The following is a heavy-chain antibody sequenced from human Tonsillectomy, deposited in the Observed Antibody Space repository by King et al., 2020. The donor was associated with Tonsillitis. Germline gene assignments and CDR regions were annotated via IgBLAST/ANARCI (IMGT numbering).Heavy chain of an antibody. CDR3: AREGTYGSGTFFDY. V-gene: IGHV3-33*08. Sequence: QLVQSGGGVVQPGRSLRLSCAASGFTFSSEGMHWVRQAPGKGLEWGAVICADGMNKSYADSVKGRFTISRDNSKNTLYLQMNNLRAEDTAVYYCAREGTYGSGTFFDYWGQGTLVIVSS. J-gene: IGHJ4*02. CDR2: ICADGMNK. CDR1: GFTFSSEG. D-gene: IGHD3-10*01.